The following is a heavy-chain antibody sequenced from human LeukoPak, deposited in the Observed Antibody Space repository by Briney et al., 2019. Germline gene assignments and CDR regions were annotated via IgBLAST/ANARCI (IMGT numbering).Heavy chain of an antibody. CDR1: GYSFTSYW. V-gene: IGHV5-51*01. J-gene: IGHJ6*02. D-gene: IGHD3-10*01. CDR2: IYPGDSDT. Sequence: GESLKIPCKGSGYSFTSYWIGWVRQMPGKGLEWMGIIYPGDSDTRYSPSFQGQVTISADKSISTAYLQWSSLKASDTAMYYCARHLRMVRGVTYGMDVWGQGTTVTVSS. CDR3: ARHLRMVRGVTYGMDV.